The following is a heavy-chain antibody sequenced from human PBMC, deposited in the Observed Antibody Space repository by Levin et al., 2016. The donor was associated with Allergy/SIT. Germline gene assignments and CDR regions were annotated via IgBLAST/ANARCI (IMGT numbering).Heavy chain of an antibody. Sequence: VRQMPGKGLEWMGIIYPGDSDTRYSPSFQGQVTISVDRSIDTAYLQWSSLKASDTAMYYCARHRGFCSGNNCYVWFDPWGQGTPVTVSS. CDR3: ARHRGFCSGNNCYVWFDP. J-gene: IGHJ5*02. V-gene: IGHV5-51*01. D-gene: IGHD2-15*01. CDR2: IYPGDSDT.